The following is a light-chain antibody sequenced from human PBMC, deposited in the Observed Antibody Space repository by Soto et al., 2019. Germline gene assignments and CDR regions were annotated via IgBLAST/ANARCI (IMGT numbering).Light chain of an antibody. J-gene: IGKJ1*01. CDR2: KAS. V-gene: IGKV1-5*03. Sequence: DIQMTQSPSTLSGTVGDRVTITCRAIQTISSWLAWYQQKPGKAPKLLIYKASTLKSGVPSRFSGSRSGTEFTLTISSLQPDDFATYYCQHYNSYSEAFGQGTKVDI. CDR3: QHYNSYSEA. CDR1: QTISSW.